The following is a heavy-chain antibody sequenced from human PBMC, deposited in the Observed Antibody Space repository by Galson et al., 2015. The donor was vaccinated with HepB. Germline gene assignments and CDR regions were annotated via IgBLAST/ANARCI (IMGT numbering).Heavy chain of an antibody. CDR2: ISGSGGST. CDR1: GFTFSSYA. J-gene: IGHJ3*02. V-gene: IGHV3-23*01. CDR3: AKDLFAGGRTPGAFDI. D-gene: IGHD3-16*01. Sequence: SLRLSCAASGFTFSSYAMSWVRQAPGKGLAWVSTISGSGGSTYYADSVKGRFTISRDNSKNKVYLQMNSLRAEDTAIYYCAKDLFAGGRTPGAFDIWGQGTMVTVSS.